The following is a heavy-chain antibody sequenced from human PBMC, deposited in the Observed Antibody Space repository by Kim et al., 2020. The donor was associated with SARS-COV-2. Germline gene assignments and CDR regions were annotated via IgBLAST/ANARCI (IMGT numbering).Heavy chain of an antibody. CDR1: GFTVSSNY. CDR2: IYSGGST. D-gene: IGHD3-10*01. V-gene: IGHV3-53*01. Sequence: GGSLRLSCAASGFTVSSNYMSWVRQAPGKGLEWVSVIYSGGSTYYADSVKGRFTISRDNSKNTLYLQMNSLRAEDTAVYYCARDMVRGPDAFDIWGQGTMVTVSS. J-gene: IGHJ3*02. CDR3: ARDMVRGPDAFDI.